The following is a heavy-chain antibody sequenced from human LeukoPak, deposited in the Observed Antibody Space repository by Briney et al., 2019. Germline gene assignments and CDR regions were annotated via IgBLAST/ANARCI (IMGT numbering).Heavy chain of an antibody. J-gene: IGHJ5*02. CDR1: GGSFSGYY. CDR3: ARARERDPLGYCSGGSCYPNWFDP. V-gene: IGHV4-34*01. CDR2: INHSGST. D-gene: IGHD2-15*01. Sequence: SETLSLTCAVYGGSFSGYYWSWIRQPPGKGLEWIGEINHSGSTNYNPSLKSRVAISVDTSKNRFSLKLSSVTAADTAVYYCARARERDPLGYCSGGSCYPNWFDPWGQGTLVTVSS.